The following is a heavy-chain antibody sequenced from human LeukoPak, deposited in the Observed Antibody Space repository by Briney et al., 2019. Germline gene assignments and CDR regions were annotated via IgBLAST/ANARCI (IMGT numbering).Heavy chain of an antibody. Sequence: GGSVKVSCKASGYTFTSYYMHWVRQAPGQGLEWMGIINPSGGSTSYAQKFQGRVTMTRDTSTSTVYMELSSLRSEDTAVYYCARDGVRTGFDYWGQGTLVTVSS. J-gene: IGHJ4*02. D-gene: IGHD1-1*01. CDR3: ARDGVRTGFDY. V-gene: IGHV1-46*01. CDR1: GYTFTSYY. CDR2: INPSGGST.